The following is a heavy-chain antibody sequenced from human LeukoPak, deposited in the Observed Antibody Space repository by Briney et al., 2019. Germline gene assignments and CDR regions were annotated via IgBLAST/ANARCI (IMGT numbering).Heavy chain of an antibody. CDR2: IYYSGST. Sequence: NPSETLSLTCTVSGGSISSYYWSWIRQPPGKGLEWIGYIYYSGSTNYNPSLKSRVTISVDTSKNQFSLKLSSVTAADTAVYYCARQVKGSNGWDFDYWGQGTLVTVSS. V-gene: IGHV4-59*08. CDR1: GGSISSYY. CDR3: ARQVKGSNGWDFDY. D-gene: IGHD6-19*01. J-gene: IGHJ4*02.